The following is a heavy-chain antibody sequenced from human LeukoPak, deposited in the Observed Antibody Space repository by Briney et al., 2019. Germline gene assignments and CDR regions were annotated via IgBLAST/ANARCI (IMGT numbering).Heavy chain of an antibody. CDR1: GFTFNSDA. D-gene: IGHD6-19*01. CDR2: ISASGASP. J-gene: IGHJ4*02. CDR3: AKRAVAGTYYFDY. Sequence: PGGSLRLSCAASGFTFNSDAMSWVRQAPGEGLEWVSVISASGASPYYADPVKGRFTISRDNSKNTLYLQMNTLRAEDTAVYYCAKRAVAGTYYFDYWGQGTLVTVSS. V-gene: IGHV3-23*01.